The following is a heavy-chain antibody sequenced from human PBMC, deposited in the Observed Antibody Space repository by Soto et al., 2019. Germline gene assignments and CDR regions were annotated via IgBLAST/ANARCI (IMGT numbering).Heavy chain of an antibody. CDR2: IRSRAYGWTT. CDR3: ARGGVGAMVDWFDP. J-gene: IGHJ5*02. CDR1: GFTFGDYA. V-gene: IGHV3-49*03. Sequence: EVQLVESGGGLVQPGRSLRLSCTTSGFTFGDYAMSWFRQAPGKGLEWLGFIRSRAYGWTTEYAASVKGRFTISRHDSKSIAYLQMNGLKTGDTAVFYCARGGVGAMVDWFDPWGQGTLVTVSS. D-gene: IGHD1-26*01.